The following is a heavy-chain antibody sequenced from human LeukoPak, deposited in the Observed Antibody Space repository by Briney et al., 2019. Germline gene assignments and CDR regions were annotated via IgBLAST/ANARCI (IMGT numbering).Heavy chain of an antibody. V-gene: IGHV3-48*01. D-gene: IGHD3-10*01. J-gene: IGHJ4*02. CDR1: GFTFSTYS. CDR3: ASGDQYYYGSGSYRGDY. CDR2: ISSSSTTR. Sequence: GGSLRLSCAASGFTFSTYSMNWVRQAPGKGLEWVSYISSSSTTRWYADSVKGRLTISRDNAKNTLYLQMNSLRAEDTAVYYCASGDQYYYGSGSYRGDYWGQGTLVTVSS.